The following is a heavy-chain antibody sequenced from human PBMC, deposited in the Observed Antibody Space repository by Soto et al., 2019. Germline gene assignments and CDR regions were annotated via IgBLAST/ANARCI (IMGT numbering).Heavy chain of an antibody. Sequence: QVQLVQSGAEVKKPGASVKVSCRASGYIFTDYYLNWVRQAPGQGLEWMGWINPNSGGTNYAQKFQGRVTMTTDTSISTAYMELSRLRSDDSAVYSCARPYCGTNSCHNWFDPWGQVTLVTVSS. CDR1: GYIFTDYY. V-gene: IGHV1-2*02. CDR2: INPNSGGT. J-gene: IGHJ5*02. D-gene: IGHD2-21*01. CDR3: ARPYCGTNSCHNWFDP.